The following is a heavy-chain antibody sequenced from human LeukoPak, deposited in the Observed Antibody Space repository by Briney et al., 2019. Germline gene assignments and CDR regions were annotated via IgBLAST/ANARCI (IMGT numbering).Heavy chain of an antibody. J-gene: IGHJ6*03. CDR3: ARRLYGSHMDV. CDR1: GGSISSYY. V-gene: IGHV4-4*07. CDR2: IYTSGST. Sequence: SGTLSLTCTVSGGSISSYYWSWIRQPAGKGLEWIGRIYTSGSTNYNPSLKSRVTISVDKSKNQFSLKLSSVTAADTAVYYCARRLYGSHMDVWGKGTTVTVSS. D-gene: IGHD4-17*01.